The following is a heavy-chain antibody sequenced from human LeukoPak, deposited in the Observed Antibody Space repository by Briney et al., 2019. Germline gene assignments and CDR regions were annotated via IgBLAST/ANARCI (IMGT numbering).Heavy chain of an antibody. D-gene: IGHD2-15*01. J-gene: IGHJ4*02. V-gene: IGHV4-4*02. CDR2: ICLDGRI. CDR1: GVSITTRDC. Sequence: PSETLSLTCGVSGVSITTRDCWCWVRQPPGKGLEWIGEICLDGRIHYTPSLRSRISISVDRSKDQFSLNLISVAAADTAIYFCASQGGLRNDFWGQGILVTVSS. CDR3: ASQGGLRNDF.